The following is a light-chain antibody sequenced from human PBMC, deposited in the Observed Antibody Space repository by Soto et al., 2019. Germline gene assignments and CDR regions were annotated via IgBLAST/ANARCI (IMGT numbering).Light chain of an antibody. CDR3: QQYNNWPLT. J-gene: IGKJ4*01. V-gene: IGKV3-15*01. Sequence: VMTQSPATLSVSPGERATLSCRASQSVSSNLAWYQQKPGQAPRLLIYGASTRATDIPARFSGSGSGTDFTLTISSLQSEDFAVYYCQQYNNWPLTFGGGTKVDIK. CDR2: GAS. CDR1: QSVSSN.